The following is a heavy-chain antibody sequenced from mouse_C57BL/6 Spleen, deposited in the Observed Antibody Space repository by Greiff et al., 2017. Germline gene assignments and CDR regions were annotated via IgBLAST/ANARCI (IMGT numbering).Heavy chain of an antibody. CDR1: GFTFSDYG. CDR2: ISSGSSTI. V-gene: IGHV5-17*01. J-gene: IGHJ4*01. CDR3: ARGGYDYDDYYAMDY. D-gene: IGHD2-4*01. Sequence: EVQVVESGGGLVKPGGSLKLSCAASGFTFSDYGMHWVRQAPEKGLEWVAYISSGSSTIYYADTVKGRFTISRDNAKNTRCLQMTSLRSEDTAMYYCARGGYDYDDYYAMDYWGQGTSVTVSS.